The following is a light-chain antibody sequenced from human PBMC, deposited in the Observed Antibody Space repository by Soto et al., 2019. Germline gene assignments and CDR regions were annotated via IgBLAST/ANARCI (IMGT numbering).Light chain of an antibody. CDR2: DVS. J-gene: IGLJ2*01. Sequence: QSAPTQPASVSGSPGQSITISCTGTSSDVGGYNYVSWYQQHPGKAPKLMIVDVSNRPSGVSDRFSGSRSGNTASLTISGLQAEDEADYYCSSYATRGSLDVVFGTGTKLTVL. CDR3: SSYATRGSLDVV. V-gene: IGLV2-14*03. CDR1: SSDVGGYNY.